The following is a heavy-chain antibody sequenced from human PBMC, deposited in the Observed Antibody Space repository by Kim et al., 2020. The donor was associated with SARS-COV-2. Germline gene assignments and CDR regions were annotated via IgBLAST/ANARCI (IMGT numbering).Heavy chain of an antibody. CDR3: ARAVGYCSSTSCSDYYYYYYGMDV. J-gene: IGHJ6*02. CDR2: ISSSSSYI. D-gene: IGHD2-2*01. CDR1: GFTFSSYS. V-gene: IGHV3-21*01. Sequence: GGSLRLSCAASGFTFSSYSMNWVRQAPGKGLEWVSSISSSSSYIYYADSVKGRFTISRDNAKNSLYLQMNSLRAEDTAVYYCARAVGYCSSTSCSDYYYYYYGMDVWGQGTTVTVSS.